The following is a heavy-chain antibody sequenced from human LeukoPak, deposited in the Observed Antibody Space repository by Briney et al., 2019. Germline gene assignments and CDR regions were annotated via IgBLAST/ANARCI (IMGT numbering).Heavy chain of an antibody. CDR3: ARDRVVVPAARNWFDP. J-gene: IGHJ5*02. V-gene: IGHV4-4*07. Sequence: SETLSLTCTVSGGSISSYYWSWIRQPAGKGLEGIGRIYTSGSTNYNPSLKSRVTMSVDTSKNQFSLKLSSVTAADTAVYYCARDRVVVPAARNWFDPWGQGTLVTVSS. CDR2: IYTSGST. CDR1: GGSISSYY. D-gene: IGHD2-2*01.